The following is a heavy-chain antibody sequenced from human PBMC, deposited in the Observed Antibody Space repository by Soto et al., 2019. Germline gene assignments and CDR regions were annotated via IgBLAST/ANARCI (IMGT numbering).Heavy chain of an antibody. Sequence: QLQLQESGPGLVKPSETLSLTCTVSGGSISSSSYYWSWIRQPPGKGLEWIGSIYYSGSTYYNPSLKSRVTISVDTSKNQFSLKLSSVTAADTAVYYCARHAPPMSYYYGSGSYQLDYWGQGTLVTVSS. V-gene: IGHV4-39*01. CDR1: GGSISSSSYY. D-gene: IGHD3-10*01. CDR3: ARHAPPMSYYYGSGSYQLDY. CDR2: IYYSGST. J-gene: IGHJ4*02.